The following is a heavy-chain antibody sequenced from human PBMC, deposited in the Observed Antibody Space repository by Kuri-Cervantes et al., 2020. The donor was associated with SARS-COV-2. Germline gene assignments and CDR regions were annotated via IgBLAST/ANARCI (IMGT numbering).Heavy chain of an antibody. Sequence: LSCAVYGGSFSGYYYSWIRQLPGKGLGCILEINHSGSTNYNPSLKSRFTISVDTSKNHFSLKLSPVTAADTAVYYCARGGGVCSGGSCSPPFDYWGQGTLVTVSS. D-gene: IGHD2-15*01. CDR3: ARGGGVCSGGSCSPPFDY. CDR1: GGSFSGYY. V-gene: IGHV4-34*01. CDR2: INHSGST. J-gene: IGHJ4*02.